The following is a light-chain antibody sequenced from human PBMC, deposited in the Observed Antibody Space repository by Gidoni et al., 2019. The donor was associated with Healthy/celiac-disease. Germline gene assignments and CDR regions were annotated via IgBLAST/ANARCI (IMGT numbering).Light chain of an antibody. CDR2: AAS. V-gene: IGKV1-8*01. CDR3: QQYYSYPYT. CDR1: QSISSY. Sequence: AIRMSQSPSSFSASTGDRVTITCRASQSISSYLAWYQQKPEKAPKLLIYAASTLQSGVPSRFSGSGSGTDFTLTISCLQSEDFATYYCQQYYSYPYTFGQGTKLEIK. J-gene: IGKJ2*01.